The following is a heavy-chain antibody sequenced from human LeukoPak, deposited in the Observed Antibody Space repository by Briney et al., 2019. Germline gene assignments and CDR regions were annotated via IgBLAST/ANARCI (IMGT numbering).Heavy chain of an antibody. V-gene: IGHV3-33*01. CDR3: ARDYGSGSSYYFDY. D-gene: IGHD3-10*01. J-gene: IGHJ4*02. Sequence: QPGGSPRLSCAASGFTFSSYGMHWVRQAPGTGLECQAEIWYDGSNKYYADSVKGRFTISRDNSKNTLYLQMNSLRAEDTAVYYCARDYGSGSSYYFDYWGQGTLVTVSS. CDR1: GFTFSSYG. CDR2: IWYDGSNK.